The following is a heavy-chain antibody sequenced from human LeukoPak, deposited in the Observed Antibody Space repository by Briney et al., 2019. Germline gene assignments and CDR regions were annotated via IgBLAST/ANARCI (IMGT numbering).Heavy chain of an antibody. Sequence: GGSLRLSCAASGFTFSSYAMSWVRQAPGKGLEWVSAISGSGGSTYYADSVKGRFTISRDNSKNTLYLQMNSLRAGDTAVYYCAKDPYDSSGYYNYWGQGTLVTVSS. CDR1: GFTFSSYA. D-gene: IGHD3-22*01. V-gene: IGHV3-23*01. CDR3: AKDPYDSSGYYNY. J-gene: IGHJ4*02. CDR2: ISGSGGST.